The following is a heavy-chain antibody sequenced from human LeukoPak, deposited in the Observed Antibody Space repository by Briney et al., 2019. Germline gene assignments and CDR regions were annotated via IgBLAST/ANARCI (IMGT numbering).Heavy chain of an antibody. V-gene: IGHV3-23*01. J-gene: IGHJ4*02. D-gene: IGHD5-24*01. CDR2: INSGSAGST. CDR1: GLSFINYA. CDR3: VGVRYNYGLSAY. Sequence: GGSLRLSCVASGLSFINYAMTWVRQAPGKGLEWVSPINSGSAGSTSYADPGRGRSTISRDNSKNTLYLQVNNLRADDTAIYYCVGVRYNYGLSAYWGQGTLVIVSS.